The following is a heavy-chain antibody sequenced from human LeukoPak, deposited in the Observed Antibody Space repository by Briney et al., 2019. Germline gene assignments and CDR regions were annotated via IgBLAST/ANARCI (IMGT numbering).Heavy chain of an antibody. J-gene: IGHJ1*01. CDR3: ARDSGEGKEQQLVLKH. Sequence: SVKVSCKASGGTFSSYAVSWVRQAPGQGLEWMGGIIPIFGTANYAQKFQGRVTITADKSTSTAYMELSSLRSEDTAVYYCARDSGEGKEQQLVLKHWGQGTLVTVSS. CDR1: GGTFSSYA. D-gene: IGHD6-13*01. V-gene: IGHV1-69*06. CDR2: IIPIFGTA.